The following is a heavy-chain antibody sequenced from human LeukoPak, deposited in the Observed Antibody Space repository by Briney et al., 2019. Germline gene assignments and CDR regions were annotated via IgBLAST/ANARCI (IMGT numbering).Heavy chain of an antibody. CDR3: ARQGVQREGVPKNYYDSSGAVSWFDP. CDR2: IYYSGST. D-gene: IGHD3-22*01. J-gene: IGHJ5*02. CDR1: GGSISSYY. Sequence: SETLSLTCTVSGGSISSYYWSWIWQPPGKGLEWIGYIYYSGSTNYNPSLKGRVTISVDTSKNQFSLKLSSVTAADTAVYYCARQGVQREGVPKNYYDSSGAVSWFDPWGQGTLVTVSS. V-gene: IGHV4-59*08.